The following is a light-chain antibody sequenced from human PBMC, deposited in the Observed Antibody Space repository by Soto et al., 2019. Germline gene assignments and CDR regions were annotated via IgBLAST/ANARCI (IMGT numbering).Light chain of an antibody. CDR1: QSVSSSY. CDR2: GAS. V-gene: IGKV3-20*01. Sequence: EIVLTQSPGTLSLSPGERATLSCRASQSVSSSYLAWYQQKPGQAPRLLIYGASSSATGIPDRFSGSGSGTHFTLTITRLEPEDCAVYYCQQYGSSPMYAFGHGTKLEIK. CDR3: QQYGSSPMYA. J-gene: IGKJ2*01.